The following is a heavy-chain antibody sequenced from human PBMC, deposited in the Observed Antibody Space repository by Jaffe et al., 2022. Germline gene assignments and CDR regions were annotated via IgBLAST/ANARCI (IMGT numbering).Heavy chain of an antibody. V-gene: IGHV3-30*18. CDR1: GFTFSSYG. CDR3: AKGLAFTRGRDWFDP. Sequence: QVQLVESGGGVVQPGRSLRLSCAASGFTFSSYGMHWVRQAPGKGLEWVAVISYDGSNKYYADSVKGRFTISRDNSKNTLYLQMNSLRAEDTAVYYCAKGLAFTRGRDWFDPWGQGTLVTVSS. CDR2: ISYDGSNK. J-gene: IGHJ5*02.